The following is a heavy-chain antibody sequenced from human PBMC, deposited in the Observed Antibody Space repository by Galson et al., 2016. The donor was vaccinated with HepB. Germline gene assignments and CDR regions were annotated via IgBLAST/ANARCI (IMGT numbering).Heavy chain of an antibody. D-gene: IGHD3/OR15-3a*01. CDR3: AKVGPPPEGYPSHWAAMDV. CDR2: IDGADGGDGIT. V-gene: IGHV3-23*03. J-gene: IGHJ6*02. Sequence: SLRLSCAASGFSFMSYRMAWVRQAPGKGLEWLSEIDGADGGDGITHYTDSVKGRFAISRDNSKNALYLQMNSLRAEDTAVYYCAKVGPPPEGYPSHWAAMDVWGQGTTVTVSS. CDR1: GFSFMSYR.